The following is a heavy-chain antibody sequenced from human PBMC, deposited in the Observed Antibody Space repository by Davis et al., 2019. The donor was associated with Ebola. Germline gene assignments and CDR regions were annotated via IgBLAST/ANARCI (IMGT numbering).Heavy chain of an antibody. J-gene: IGHJ4*02. Sequence: GESLKISCETSGYNFNSYWIAWVRQMPGKGLEWMGTFYPGDSSVRFSPSFQGQVTISVDKSTSTAFLQWRSLKASDSATYFCARPIVGSSFHYYDSWGQGTLITVSS. CDR2: FYPGDSSV. CDR3: ARPIVGSSFHYYDS. D-gene: IGHD6-13*01. V-gene: IGHV5-51*01. CDR1: GYNFNSYW.